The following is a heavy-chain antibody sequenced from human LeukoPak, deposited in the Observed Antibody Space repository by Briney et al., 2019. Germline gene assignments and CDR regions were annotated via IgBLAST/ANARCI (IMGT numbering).Heavy chain of an antibody. D-gene: IGHD3-3*01. CDR3: ARVGSVTNFGVVSYYFDY. CDR1: GYSFDYYW. CDR2: IYPDDSDS. V-gene: IGHV5-51*01. J-gene: IGHJ4*02. Sequence: GEPLKISCKASGYSFDYYWIAWVRQMPGKGLEWMGIIYPDDSDSTYSPYFQGQVTISVDKSINTAYLQWSSLKASNTAIYYCARVGSVTNFGVVSYYFDYWGQGTLVTVSS.